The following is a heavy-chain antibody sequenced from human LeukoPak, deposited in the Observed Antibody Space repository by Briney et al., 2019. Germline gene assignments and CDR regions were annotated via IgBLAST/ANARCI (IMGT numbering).Heavy chain of an antibody. Sequence: KPGGSLRLSCVASGFTFRDYYMAWIRQAPGKGLEWVLYITNSGSTTYNADSVKGRFTISRDNAKNSLYLQMNSLRAEDTAVYYCARALNDAFDIWGQGTMVTVSS. J-gene: IGHJ3*02. CDR3: ARALNDAFDI. V-gene: IGHV3-11*04. CDR1: GFTFRDYY. CDR2: ITNSGSTT.